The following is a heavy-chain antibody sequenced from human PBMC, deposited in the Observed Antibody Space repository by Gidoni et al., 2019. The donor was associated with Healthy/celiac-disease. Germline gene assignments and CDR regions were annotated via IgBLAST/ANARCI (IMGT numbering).Heavy chain of an antibody. D-gene: IGHD4-17*01. CDR2: ISGSGGST. V-gene: IGHV3-23*01. Sequence: EVQLLESGGGLVQPGGSLRLSCAASGFTFSSYAMSWVRQAPGKGLEWVSAISGSGGSTYYADSVKGRFTISRDNSKNTLYLQMNSLRAEDTAVYYCAKDISVTTRRTGFGAPGRFDYWGQGTLVTVSS. J-gene: IGHJ4*02. CDR1: GFTFSSYA. CDR3: AKDISVTTRRTGFGAPGRFDY.